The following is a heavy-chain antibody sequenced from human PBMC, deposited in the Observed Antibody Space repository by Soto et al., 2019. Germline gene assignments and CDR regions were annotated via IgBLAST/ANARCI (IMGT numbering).Heavy chain of an antibody. J-gene: IGHJ5*02. V-gene: IGHV3-30-3*01. Sequence: GGSLRLSCAASGFTFSSYAMHWVRQAPGKGLEWVAVISYDGSNKYYADSVKGRFTISRDNSKSTVYLELNNLSAEDTAVYHCAKNQGVELVPLATVDWFDPWGQGSVVTVSS. D-gene: IGHD1-26*01. CDR3: AKNQGVELVPLATVDWFDP. CDR1: GFTFSSYA. CDR2: ISYDGSNK.